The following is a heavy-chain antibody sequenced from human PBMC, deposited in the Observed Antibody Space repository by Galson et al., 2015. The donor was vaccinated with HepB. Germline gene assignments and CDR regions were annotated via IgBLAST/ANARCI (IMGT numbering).Heavy chain of an antibody. J-gene: IGHJ5*02. CDR3: ARKRGPIAARPWDWFDP. CDR2: IYYSGST. CDR1: GGSISGGDYY. D-gene: IGHD6-6*01. V-gene: IGHV4-30-4*01. Sequence: TLSLTCTVSGGSISGGDYYWSWIRQPPGKGLEWIGYIYYSGSTYYNPSLKSRVTISVDTSKNQFSLKLSSVTAADTAVYYCARKRGPIAARPWDWFDPWGQGTLVTVSS.